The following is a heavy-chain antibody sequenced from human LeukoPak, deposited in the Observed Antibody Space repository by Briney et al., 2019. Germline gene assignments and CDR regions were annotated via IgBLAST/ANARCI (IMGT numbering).Heavy chain of an antibody. V-gene: IGHV1-69*01. J-gene: IGHJ4*02. D-gene: IGHD1-26*01. CDR1: GGTFSSYA. CDR2: IIPIFGTA. CDR3: ARVSLPSEYSGSFDY. Sequence: SVKVSCKASGGTFSSYAISWVRQAPGQGLEWMGGIIPIFGTANYAQKFQGRVTITADESTSTAYMELNSLRSEDTAVYYCARVSLPSEYSGSFDYWGQGTLVTVSS.